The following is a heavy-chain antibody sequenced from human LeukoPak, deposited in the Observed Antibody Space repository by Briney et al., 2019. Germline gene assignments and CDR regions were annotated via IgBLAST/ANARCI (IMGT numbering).Heavy chain of an antibody. CDR3: VWFGEFFDY. CDR1: GSTFSSYA. CDR2: ISGSGGST. D-gene: IGHD3-10*01. J-gene: IGHJ4*02. V-gene: IGHV3-23*01. Sequence: GGSLRLSCAASGSTFSSYAMSWVRQAPGKGLEWVSAISGSGGSTYYADSVKGRFTISRANSKNTLYLQMNSLRAEDTAVYYCVWFGEFFDYWGQGTLVTVSS.